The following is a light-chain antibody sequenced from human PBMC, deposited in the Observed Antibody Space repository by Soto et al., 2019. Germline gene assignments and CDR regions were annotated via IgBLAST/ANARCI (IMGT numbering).Light chain of an antibody. Sequence: EIVLTQSPGTLSLSPGERATLSCRASQSVSSSYLAWYQQKPGQAPRLLIYGASSRATGIPDRFSGSGSGTDFTLTISRLEPEDFAVYYCQHYGSSPQTFGQGPKVEIK. CDR3: QHYGSSPQT. J-gene: IGKJ1*01. V-gene: IGKV3-20*01. CDR2: GAS. CDR1: QSVSSSY.